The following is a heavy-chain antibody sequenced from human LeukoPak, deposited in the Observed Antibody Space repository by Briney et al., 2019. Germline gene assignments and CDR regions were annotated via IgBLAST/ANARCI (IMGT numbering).Heavy chain of an antibody. Sequence: GGSLRLSCAASGFTLSSYAMSWVRQAPGKGLEWASGISGSGGSTYHADSVKGRFTISRDNSKNTLYLQMNSLRAEDTAMYYCARDSAGNDYWGQGTLVTVSS. CDR3: ARDSAGNDY. D-gene: IGHD6-13*01. CDR2: ISGSGGST. J-gene: IGHJ4*02. CDR1: GFTLSSYA. V-gene: IGHV3-23*01.